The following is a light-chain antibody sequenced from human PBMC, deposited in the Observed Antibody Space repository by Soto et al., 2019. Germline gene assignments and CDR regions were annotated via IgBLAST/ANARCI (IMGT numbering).Light chain of an antibody. CDR2: GAS. CDR3: QQYNNWPPWT. CDR1: QSIASN. V-gene: IGKV3-15*01. Sequence: IVMTPSPATLSVSPVEKVTLSCRASQSIASNLAWYQQKPGQAPRLLIYGASTRATGVPARFSGSGSGTKFTLIISSLQSEDFAVYYCQQYNNWPPWTFGQGTKVDIK. J-gene: IGKJ1*01.